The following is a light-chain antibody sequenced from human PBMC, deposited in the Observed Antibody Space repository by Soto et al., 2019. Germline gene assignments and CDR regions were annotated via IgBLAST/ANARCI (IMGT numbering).Light chain of an antibody. Sequence: DIQMTQSLSSLSASVGDRVTITCRASQSISSYLNWYKQKPGKAPKLLIYAASSLQSGVPSRFSGSGSGTDFTLTISSLQPEDFATYYCQQSYSTPVFGQGTKLEIK. J-gene: IGKJ2*01. CDR3: QQSYSTPV. V-gene: IGKV1-39*01. CDR2: AAS. CDR1: QSISSY.